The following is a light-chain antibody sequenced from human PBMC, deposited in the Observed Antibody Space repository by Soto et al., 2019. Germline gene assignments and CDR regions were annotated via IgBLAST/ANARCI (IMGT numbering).Light chain of an antibody. J-gene: IGKJ1*01. V-gene: IGKV1-5*01. CDR3: QQFKSGTWT. CDR2: DVS. Sequence: VHMTHSPSTLSASVVYRVSITCLASQNIERWLAWYQQKPGKAPKLLLYDVSSLESGVPSRFSGSGSATEFILTINGLQPDDFATYFCQQFKSGTWTFGQGTKVDIK. CDR1: QNIERW.